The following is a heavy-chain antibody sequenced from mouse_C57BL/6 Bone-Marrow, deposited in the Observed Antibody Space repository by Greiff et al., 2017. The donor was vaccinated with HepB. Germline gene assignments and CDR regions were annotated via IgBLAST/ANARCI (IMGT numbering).Heavy chain of an antibody. CDR2: INPSNGGT. CDR1: GYTFTSYW. Sequence: VQLQQPGTELVKPGASVKLSCKASGYTFTSYWMHWVKQRPGQGLEWIGNINPSNGGTNYNEKFKSKATLTVDKSSSTAYMQLSSLTSEDSAVYYCAISINYYGSSQYYFDYWGQGTTLTVSS. D-gene: IGHD1-1*01. J-gene: IGHJ2*01. V-gene: IGHV1-53*01. CDR3: AISINYYGSSQYYFDY.